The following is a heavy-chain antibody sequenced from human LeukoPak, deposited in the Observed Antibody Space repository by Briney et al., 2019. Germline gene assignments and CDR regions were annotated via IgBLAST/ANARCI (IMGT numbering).Heavy chain of an antibody. CDR1: GGSFSGYY. J-gene: IGHJ6*03. Sequence: SETLSLTCAVYGGSFSGYYWSWIRQPPGKGLEWIGEIDHRGSTNYNPSLKSRVTISVDTSKNQFSLRLSSVTAADTAVYYCARGLGGYDFLAYYYHYMDVWGKGTTVTVSS. V-gene: IGHV4-34*01. CDR2: IDHRGST. CDR3: ARGLGGYDFLAYYYHYMDV. D-gene: IGHD5-12*01.